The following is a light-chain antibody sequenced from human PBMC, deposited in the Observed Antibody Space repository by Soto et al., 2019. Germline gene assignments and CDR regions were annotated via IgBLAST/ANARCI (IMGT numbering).Light chain of an antibody. CDR2: RTT. J-gene: IGLJ1*01. V-gene: IGLV7-43*01. CDR1: TGAVTDDYY. Sequence: QAVVTQEPSLTVSPGGTVTLTCASSTGAVTDDYYPNWFQQKPGQAPKTLIYRTTNKYSWTPARFSASLLGGKAALTLSAVQPEDEAEYYCLLCYRGDYVFGGGTKVTVL. CDR3: LLCYRGDYV.